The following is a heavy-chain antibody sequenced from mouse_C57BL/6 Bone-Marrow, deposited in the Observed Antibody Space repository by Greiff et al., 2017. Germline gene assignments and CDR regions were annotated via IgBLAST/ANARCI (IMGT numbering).Heavy chain of an antibody. CDR2: IDPENGDT. CDR3: TTSVTTVVAGFDY. Sequence: EVKLVDSGAELVRPGASVKLSCTASGFNIKDDYMHWVKQRPEQGLEWIGWIDPENGDTEYASKFQGKATITADTSSNTAYLQLSSLTSEDTAVYYCTTSVTTVVAGFDYWGQGTTLTVSS. D-gene: IGHD1-1*01. V-gene: IGHV14-4*01. CDR1: GFNIKDDY. J-gene: IGHJ2*01.